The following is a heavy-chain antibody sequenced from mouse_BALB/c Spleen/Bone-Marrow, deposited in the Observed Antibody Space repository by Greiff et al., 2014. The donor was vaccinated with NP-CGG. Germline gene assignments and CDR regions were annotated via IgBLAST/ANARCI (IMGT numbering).Heavy chain of an antibody. D-gene: IGHD2-10*02. V-gene: IGHV1-80*01. CDR2: IYPGDGET. Sequence: LEESGAELVRPGSSVKISCKASGYPFSSYWMNWVKQRPGQGLEWIGQIYPGDGETNYNGKFKGNATLTADKSSSTAYMQLISITTEDSAVYFCARKYGDYWGQGTSLTVSS. CDR1: GYPFSSYW. J-gene: IGHJ2*02. CDR3: ARKYGDY.